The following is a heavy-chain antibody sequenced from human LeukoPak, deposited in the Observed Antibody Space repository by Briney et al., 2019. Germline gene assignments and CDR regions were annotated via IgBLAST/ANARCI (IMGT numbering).Heavy chain of an antibody. CDR3: AKGPLRGTAAAIDY. D-gene: IGHD2-2*01. V-gene: IGHV3-30*18. J-gene: IGHJ4*02. CDR2: ISYDGRDI. CDR1: GFTFNNYG. Sequence: GGSLRLSCAASGFTFNNYGMHWVRQAPGKGLEWVAVISYDGRDIHYPDSVKGRFTISRDISTDTLWLQMDSLRTEDTAVYYCAKGPLRGTAAAIDYWGQGTLVTVSS.